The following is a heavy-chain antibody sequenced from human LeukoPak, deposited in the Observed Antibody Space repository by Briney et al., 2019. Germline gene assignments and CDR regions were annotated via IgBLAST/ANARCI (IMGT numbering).Heavy chain of an antibody. CDR1: GFXFGGYW. D-gene: IGHD2-21*02. CDR2: INSDGGRT. V-gene: IGHV3-74*01. J-gene: IGHJ4*02. Sequence: PGGSLRLSCAASGFXFGGYWIHWVRQAPGKGLVWVSRINSDGGRTIYADSVKGRFTISRDNSKNTLYLQMNSLRAEDTAVYYCAKDECGGDCYGTYYFDYWGQGTLVTVSS. CDR3: AKDECGGDCYGTYYFDY.